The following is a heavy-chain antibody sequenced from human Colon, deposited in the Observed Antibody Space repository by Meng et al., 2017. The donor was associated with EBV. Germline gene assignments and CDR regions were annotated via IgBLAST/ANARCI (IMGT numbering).Heavy chain of an antibody. Sequence: QLQLQGAGPGLGRPSETLSLPCPFSGGSISISSSYWGWIRQPPGKGLELIGSIYYNGSTYYNPSLKSRVTISVDTSKNQFSLKLNSVTAADTAVYYCARRRYYYGSGSYHSYYFDYWGQGALVTVSS. J-gene: IGHJ4*02. CDR2: IYYNGST. CDR1: GGSISISSSY. D-gene: IGHD3-10*01. CDR3: ARRRYYYGSGSYHSYYFDY. V-gene: IGHV4-39*01.